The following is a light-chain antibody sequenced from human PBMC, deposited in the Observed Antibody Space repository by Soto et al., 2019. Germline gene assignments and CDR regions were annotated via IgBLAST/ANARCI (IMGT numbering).Light chain of an antibody. V-gene: IGLV2-14*01. CDR3: SSYTSSSTSYV. Sequence: QSVLTQPASVSGSPGQSITISCTGTSSDVGGYNYVSWYQQHPGKAPKLMIYDVSNRLSGVSNRFSGSKSGNTASLTISGFQAEDEADYYCSSYTSSSTSYVFGTGTKVTVL. CDR1: SSDVGGYNY. J-gene: IGLJ1*01. CDR2: DVS.